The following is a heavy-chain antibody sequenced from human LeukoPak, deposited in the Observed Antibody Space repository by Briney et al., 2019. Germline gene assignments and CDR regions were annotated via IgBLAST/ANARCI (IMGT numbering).Heavy chain of an antibody. V-gene: IGHV3-23*01. CDR2: ISGSGGST. CDR1: GFTFSSYA. CDR3: AKDSVSDSYGYSDY. D-gene: IGHD5-18*01. Sequence: GGSLRLSCAASGFTFSSYAMSWVRQAPGKGLEWVSAISGSGGSTYYADSVKGRFTISRDNSKNALYLQMNSLRAEDTAVYYCAKDSVSDSYGYSDYWGQGTLVTVSS. J-gene: IGHJ4*02.